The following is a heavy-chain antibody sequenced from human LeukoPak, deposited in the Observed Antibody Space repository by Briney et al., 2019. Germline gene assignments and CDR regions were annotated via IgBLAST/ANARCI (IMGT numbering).Heavy chain of an antibody. Sequence: GGSLRLSCAASGFAFSGYGMHWVRQAPGKGLEWVAVISYDGHNEYYADSVKGRFTISRDNSKNTVYVQMNSLRAEDTAVYYCAKGVGYGGMDVWGQGTTVTVSS. CDR1: GFAFSGYG. CDR3: AKGVGYGGMDV. D-gene: IGHD2-8*01. CDR2: ISYDGHNE. V-gene: IGHV3-30*18. J-gene: IGHJ6*02.